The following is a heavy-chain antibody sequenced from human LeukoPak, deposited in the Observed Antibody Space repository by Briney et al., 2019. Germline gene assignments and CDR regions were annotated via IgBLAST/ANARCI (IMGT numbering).Heavy chain of an antibody. J-gene: IGHJ4*02. V-gene: IGHV1-69*13. CDR3: ARERRLLWFGEGSKGFDY. CDR2: IIPIFGTA. Sequence: SVKVSCKASGGTFGSYAISWVRQAPGQGLEWMGGIIPIFGTANYAQKFQGRVTITADESTSTAYMELSSLRSEDTAVYYCARERRLLWFGEGSKGFDYWGQGTLVTVSS. D-gene: IGHD3-10*01. CDR1: GGTFGSYA.